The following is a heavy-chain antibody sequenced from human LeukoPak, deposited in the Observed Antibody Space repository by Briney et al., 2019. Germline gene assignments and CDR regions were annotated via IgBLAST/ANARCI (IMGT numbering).Heavy chain of an antibody. D-gene: IGHD3-10*01. CDR3: AKGGWVLWFGGGYYGMDV. Sequence: GRFLRLSCAASGFTFSSYGMHWVRQAPGKGLEWVAVISYDGSNKYYADSVKGRFTISRDNSKNTLYLQMNSLRAEDTAVYYCAKGGWVLWFGGGYYGMDVWGQGTTVTVSS. CDR2: ISYDGSNK. CDR1: GFTFSSYG. J-gene: IGHJ6*02. V-gene: IGHV3-30*18.